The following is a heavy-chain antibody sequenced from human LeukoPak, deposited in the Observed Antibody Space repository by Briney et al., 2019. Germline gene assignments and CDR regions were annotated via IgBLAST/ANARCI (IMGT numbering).Heavy chain of an antibody. CDR2: MNPNGGNT. J-gene: IGHJ4*02. CDR3: ARGRLWCSGGSCYLY. V-gene: IGHV1-8*01. Sequence: ASVKVSCKASGYTFTSYDINWVRQATGQGLEWMGWMNPNGGNTGYAQKFQGRVTMTTNTSISTAYMELSSLRSEDTAVYYCARGRLWCSGGSCYLYWGQGTLVTVSS. CDR1: GYTFTSYD. D-gene: IGHD2-15*01.